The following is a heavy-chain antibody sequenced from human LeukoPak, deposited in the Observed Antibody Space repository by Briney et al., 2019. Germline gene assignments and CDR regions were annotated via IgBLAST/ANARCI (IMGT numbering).Heavy chain of an antibody. V-gene: IGHV3-23*01. CDR3: AKLTYGSGTYGAFDY. CDR1: GFIFSSHG. Sequence: EGSLRLSCAASGFIFSSHGMNWVRQAPGKGLEWVSGISPSGDIIYYADSVKGRFTISRDNSKNTLYLQMNSLRAEDTAVYYCAKLTYGSGTYGAFDYWGQGTLVTVST. D-gene: IGHD3-10*01. J-gene: IGHJ4*02. CDR2: ISPSGDII.